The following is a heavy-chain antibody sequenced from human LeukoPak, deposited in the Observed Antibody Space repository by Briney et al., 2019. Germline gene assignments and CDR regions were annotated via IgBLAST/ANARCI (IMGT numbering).Heavy chain of an antibody. CDR3: ATYSSSNGREFQY. J-gene: IGHJ1*01. V-gene: IGHV3-21*01. CDR2: ISSSSSYI. Sequence: GGSLRLSCAASGFTFSSYSMNWVRQAPGKGLEWVSFISSSSSYIYYADSVKGRFTVSRDNAKNSLYLQMNSLRAEDTAVYYCATYSSSNGREFQYWGQGTLVSVSS. CDR1: GFTFSSYS. D-gene: IGHD2-2*01.